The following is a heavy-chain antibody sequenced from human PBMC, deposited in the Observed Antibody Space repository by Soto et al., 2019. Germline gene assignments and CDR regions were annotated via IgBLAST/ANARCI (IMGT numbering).Heavy chain of an antibody. Sequence: QVQLVQSGAEVKKPGASVKVSCKASGYTFTSYGISWVRQAPGQEHEWMGWISAYNGNTNYVQKLQGRVTVTTDTSPSTAYMELTSLRSDDTAVYYCARARIPRDDYYGMDFWVQGTTVTVSS. CDR2: ISAYNGNT. V-gene: IGHV1-18*04. D-gene: IGHD2-21*02. J-gene: IGHJ6*02. CDR3: ARARIPRDDYYGMDF. CDR1: GYTFTSYG.